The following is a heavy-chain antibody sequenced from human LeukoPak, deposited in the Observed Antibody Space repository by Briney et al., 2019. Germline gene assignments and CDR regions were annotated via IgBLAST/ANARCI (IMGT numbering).Heavy chain of an antibody. CDR1: GFTVSSNY. J-gene: IGHJ4*02. CDR3: ARDLSSRTAAGIDY. Sequence: GGSLRLSCAASGFTVSSNYMSWVRQAPGKGLEWVSVIYSGGSTYYADSVKGRFTISRDNSKNTLYLQMNSLRVEDTAVYYCARDLSSRTAAGIDYWGQGTLVTVSS. D-gene: IGHD6-13*01. CDR2: IYSGGST. V-gene: IGHV3-53*01.